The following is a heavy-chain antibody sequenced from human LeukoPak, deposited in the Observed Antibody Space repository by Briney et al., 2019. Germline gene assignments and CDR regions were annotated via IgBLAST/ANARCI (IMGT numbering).Heavy chain of an antibody. Sequence: GGSLRLSCAASGFTFDDYAMHWVRQAPGKGLEWVSGITWNSGSIDYAGSVKGRFTISRDNAKNSLYLQMNGLRAEDTALYYCAKDRSGSYYDAFNIWGQGTMVTVSS. D-gene: IGHD1-26*01. CDR2: ITWNSGSI. CDR1: GFTFDDYA. V-gene: IGHV3-9*01. J-gene: IGHJ3*02. CDR3: AKDRSGSYYDAFNI.